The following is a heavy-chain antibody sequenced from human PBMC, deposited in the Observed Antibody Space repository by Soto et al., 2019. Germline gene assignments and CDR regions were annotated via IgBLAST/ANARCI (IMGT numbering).Heavy chain of an antibody. CDR1: GYTFTDYY. Sequence: GASVKVSCKASGYTFTDYYIHWVRQAPGQGRDWLGVINPRSSKTTYAQKFQGRFSMTRDTSTGTVFMELSSLRSEDAAVYYCARETIGTYSGMDVWGPGTKVTVSS. V-gene: IGHV1-46*03. CDR3: ARETIGTYSGMDV. CDR2: INPRSSKT. J-gene: IGHJ6*02. D-gene: IGHD2-21*01.